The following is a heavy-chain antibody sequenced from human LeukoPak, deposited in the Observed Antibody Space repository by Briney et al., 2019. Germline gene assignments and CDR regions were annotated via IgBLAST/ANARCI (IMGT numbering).Heavy chain of an antibody. D-gene: IGHD3-22*01. CDR1: GYTFTSYA. Sequence: ASVKVCCKASGYTFTSYAMHWVRQAPGQRLEWMGWINAGNGNTKYSQKFQGRVTITRDTSASTAYMELSSLRSEDTAVYYCARKLFDSSGYYYANWGQGTLVTVSS. J-gene: IGHJ4*02. V-gene: IGHV1-3*01. CDR3: ARKLFDSSGYYYAN. CDR2: INAGNGNT.